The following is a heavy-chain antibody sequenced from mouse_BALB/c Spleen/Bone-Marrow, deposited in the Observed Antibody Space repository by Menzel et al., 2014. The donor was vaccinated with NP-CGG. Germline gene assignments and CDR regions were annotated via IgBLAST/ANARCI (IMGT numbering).Heavy chain of an antibody. CDR3: ARKGAMITHYYAMDY. J-gene: IGHJ4*01. V-gene: IGHV5-17*02. CDR1: GFTFSSFG. CDR2: ISNGSSTI. Sequence: EVHLVESGGGLVQPGGSRKLSCAASGFTFSSFGMHWVRQAPGKGLEWVAYISNGSSTIYYADTVKGRFTISRDNPKNTLFLQMTSLRSEDTAMYYCARKGAMITHYYAMDYWGQGTSVTVSS. D-gene: IGHD2-4*01.